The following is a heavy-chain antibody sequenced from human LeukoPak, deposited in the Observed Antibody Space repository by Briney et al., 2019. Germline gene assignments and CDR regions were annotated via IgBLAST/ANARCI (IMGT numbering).Heavy chain of an antibody. Sequence: GRSLRLSCAASGFTFSSYGMHWVRQAPGKGLEWVAVISYDGSNKYYADSVKGRFTISRDNSKDTLYLQMNSLRAEDTAVYYCAKDIRRYNWDNFDYWGQGTLVTVSS. CDR1: GFTFSSYG. CDR2: ISYDGSNK. J-gene: IGHJ4*02. V-gene: IGHV3-30*18. D-gene: IGHD1/OR15-1a*01. CDR3: AKDIRRYNWDNFDY.